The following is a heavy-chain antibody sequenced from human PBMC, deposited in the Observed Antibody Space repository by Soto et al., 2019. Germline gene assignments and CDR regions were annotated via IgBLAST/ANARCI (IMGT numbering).Heavy chain of an antibody. CDR3: ARHGAVWFGDRADFDY. CDR1: GGSISSSSYY. D-gene: IGHD3-10*01. V-gene: IGHV4-39*01. J-gene: IGHJ4*02. CDR2: IYYSGST. Sequence: SETLSLTCTVSGGSISSSSYYWGWIRQPPGKGLEWIGSIYYSGSTYYNPSLKSRVTISVDTSKNQFSLKLSSVTAADTAVYYCARHGAVWFGDRADFDYWGQGTLVTVSS.